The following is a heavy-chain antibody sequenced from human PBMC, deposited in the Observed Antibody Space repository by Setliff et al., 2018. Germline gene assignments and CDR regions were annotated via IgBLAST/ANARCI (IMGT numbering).Heavy chain of an antibody. CDR1: GYNFITFG. CDR3: TRGRGPRVVVAVPLDF. V-gene: IGHV1-18*01. D-gene: IGHD2-15*01. Sequence: ASVKVSCKTSGYNFITFGVNWVRQVPGQGFEWMGWISPYNGDADYAQKFQGRVTLTTDTSTGTAYMELRGLSSDDTAIYYCTRGRGPRVVVAVPLDFWGQGTLVTV. J-gene: IGHJ4*02. CDR2: ISPYNGDA.